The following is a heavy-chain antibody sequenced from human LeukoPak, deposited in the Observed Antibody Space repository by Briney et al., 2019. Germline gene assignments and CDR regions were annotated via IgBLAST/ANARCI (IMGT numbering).Heavy chain of an antibody. D-gene: IGHD4-17*01. V-gene: IGHV3-48*01. CDR3: ARDRAYGWFDP. Sequence: HAGGSLRLSCAASGFTFSRFSMNWVRQAPGKGLEWVSYISSSSSTIYYADSVKGRFTISRDNAKNSLYLQMNSLRVEDTAVYYCARDRAYGWFDPWGQGTLVTVSS. J-gene: IGHJ5*02. CDR2: ISSSSSTI. CDR1: GFTFSRFS.